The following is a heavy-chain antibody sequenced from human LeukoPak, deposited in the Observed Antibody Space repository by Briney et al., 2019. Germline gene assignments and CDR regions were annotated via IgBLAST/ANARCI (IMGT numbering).Heavy chain of an antibody. CDR1: GYSFTSYG. J-gene: IGHJ4*02. CDR2: IIPIFGTA. D-gene: IGHD1-26*01. V-gene: IGHV1-69*06. CDR3: PRDRGLRYSGSYYDY. Sequence: SVKVSCKQSGYSFTSYGLRAVRPTPEQGLGCMGGIIPIFGTANYAQKFQGRVTITADKSTSTAYMELSSLRSEDTAVYYCPRDRGLRYSGSYYDYWGQGTLVTVSS.